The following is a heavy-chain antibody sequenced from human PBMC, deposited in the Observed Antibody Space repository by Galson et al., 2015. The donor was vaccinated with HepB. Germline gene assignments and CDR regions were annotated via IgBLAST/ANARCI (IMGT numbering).Heavy chain of an antibody. J-gene: IGHJ6*02. D-gene: IGHD4-17*01. CDR1: GFTFSSYG. V-gene: IGHV3-30*18. CDR3: AKDFGGDYGDYHYYYGMDV. CDR2: ISYDGSNK. Sequence: SLRLSCAASGFTFSSYGMHWVRQAPGKGLEWVAVISYDGSNKYYADSVKGRFTISRDNSKNTLYLQMNSLRAEDTAVYYCAKDFGGDYGDYHYYYGMDVWGQGTTVTVSS.